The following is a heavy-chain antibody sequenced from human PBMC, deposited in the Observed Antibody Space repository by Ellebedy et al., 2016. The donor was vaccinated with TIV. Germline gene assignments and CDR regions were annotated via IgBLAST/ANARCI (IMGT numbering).Heavy chain of an antibody. CDR1: GFTFSNSW. CDR2: IKQDGSEK. D-gene: IGHD6-19*01. CDR3: ARDQWLGRAYYFDY. J-gene: IGHJ4*02. V-gene: IGHV3-7*01. Sequence: GGSLRLSCAASGFTFSNSWMTWVRQAPGKGLEWVANIKQDGSEKYYVDSVKGRFSISRDNVKNSMYLQMNSLRDEDTAVYYCARDQWLGRAYYFDYWGQGTLLTVTS.